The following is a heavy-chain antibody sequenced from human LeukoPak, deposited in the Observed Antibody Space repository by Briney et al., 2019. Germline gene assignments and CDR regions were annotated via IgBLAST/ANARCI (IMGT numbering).Heavy chain of an antibody. D-gene: IGHD3-16*01. Sequence: SETLSLTCTVSGGSISSYYWSWIRQPPGKGLEWIGYIYYSGSTNYNPSLKSRVTISVDTSKNQFSLKLSSVTAVDTAVYYCARTGGQSSIDYWGQGTLVTVSS. CDR1: GGSISSYY. CDR3: ARTGGQSSIDY. CDR2: IYYSGST. V-gene: IGHV4-59*01. J-gene: IGHJ4*02.